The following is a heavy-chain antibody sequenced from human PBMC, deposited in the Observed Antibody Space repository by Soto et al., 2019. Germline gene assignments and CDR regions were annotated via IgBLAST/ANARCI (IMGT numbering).Heavy chain of an antibody. D-gene: IGHD1-26*01. CDR2: IYYSGST. Sequence: SETLSLTCTVSGGSISSYYWSWIRQPPGKGLEWIGYIYYSGSTNYNPSLKSRITISVDTSKNQFSLKLSSATAADTAVYYCARHGGSYSFDYWGQGTLVTVSS. CDR3: ARHGGSYSFDY. CDR1: GGSISSYY. V-gene: IGHV4-59*08. J-gene: IGHJ4*02.